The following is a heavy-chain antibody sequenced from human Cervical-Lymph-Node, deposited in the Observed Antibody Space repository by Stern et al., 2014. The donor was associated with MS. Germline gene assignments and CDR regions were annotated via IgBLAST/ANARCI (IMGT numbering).Heavy chain of an antibody. CDR1: GFTFTSSA. D-gene: IGHD3-22*01. Sequence: MQLVESGPEVKKPGTSVKVSCKASGFTFTSSAVQWVRQARGQSLEWRGWIAVCRGNTHYAQKFQERVTITRDMSTSTAYMELSSLRSEDTAVYYCAARANYYDSPGDWFDPWGQGTLVTVSS. J-gene: IGHJ5*02. V-gene: IGHV1-58*01. CDR2: IAVCRGNT. CDR3: AARANYYDSPGDWFDP.